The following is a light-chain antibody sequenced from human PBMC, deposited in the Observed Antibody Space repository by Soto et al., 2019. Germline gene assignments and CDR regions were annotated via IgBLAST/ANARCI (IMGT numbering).Light chain of an antibody. Sequence: EVVMTQSPATLSVSPGEGATLSCRASQSVGSLVAWYQQKPGQAPRLLIYRVSTRATDIAARFTGSGSGTEFTLTISSLQSEDFAVYYCQQYNNWITFGQGTRLEIK. CDR2: RVS. V-gene: IGKV3-15*01. CDR3: QQYNNWIT. CDR1: QSVGSL. J-gene: IGKJ5*01.